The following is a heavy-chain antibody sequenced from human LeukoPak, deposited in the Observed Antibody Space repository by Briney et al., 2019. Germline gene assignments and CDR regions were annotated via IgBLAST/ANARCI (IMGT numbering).Heavy chain of an antibody. Sequence: GASVKVSCKASGYTFTSYDINWVRQATGQGLEWMGWLNPNSGNTGYAQKFQGRVTMTRNTSISTAYMELSSLRSEDTAVYYCARGLSSSWYRIGYWGQGTLVTVSS. CDR1: GYTFTSYD. CDR2: LNPNSGNT. D-gene: IGHD6-13*01. CDR3: ARGLSSSWYRIGY. J-gene: IGHJ4*02. V-gene: IGHV1-8*01.